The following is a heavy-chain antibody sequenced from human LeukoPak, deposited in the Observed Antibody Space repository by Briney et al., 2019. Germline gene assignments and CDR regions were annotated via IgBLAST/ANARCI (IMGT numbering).Heavy chain of an antibody. CDR1: GYSISSGYY. Sequence: PSETLSLTCTVSGYSISSGYYWGWIRQPPGKGLEWIGSIYHSGSTYYNPSLKSRVTISVDTSKNQFSLKLSSVTAADTAVYYCARDKDTAMAPWGQGTLVTVSS. CDR2: IYHSGST. J-gene: IGHJ5*02. D-gene: IGHD5-18*01. V-gene: IGHV4-38-2*02. CDR3: ARDKDTAMAP.